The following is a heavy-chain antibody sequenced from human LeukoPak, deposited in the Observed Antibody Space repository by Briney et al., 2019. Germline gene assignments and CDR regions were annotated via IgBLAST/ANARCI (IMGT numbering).Heavy chain of an antibody. J-gene: IGHJ4*02. CDR3: ATRYSSGWYYFDY. CDR2: IIPILGIA. Sequence: SVKVSCKASGGTFSSYTISWVRQAPGQGLEWMGRIIPILGIANYAQKLQGRVTITADKSTSTAYMELSSLRSEDTAVYYCATRYSSGWYYFDYWGQGTLVTVSS. D-gene: IGHD6-19*01. V-gene: IGHV1-69*02. CDR1: GGTFSSYT.